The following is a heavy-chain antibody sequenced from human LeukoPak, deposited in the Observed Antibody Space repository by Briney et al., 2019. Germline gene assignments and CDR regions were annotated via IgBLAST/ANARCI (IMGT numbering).Heavy chain of an antibody. J-gene: IGHJ4*02. D-gene: IGHD6-19*01. V-gene: IGHV3-53*01. CDR1: GFTVSNNY. CDR2: IYSGGNT. CDR3: KNGLSSGHY. Sequence: GGSLRLSCAVSGFTVSNNYMSWVRQAPGKGLEWVSVIYSGGNTYYADSVKGRFTISRDNSKNTLYLQMNSLRAEDTAVYYCKNGLSSGHYWGQGTLVTVSS.